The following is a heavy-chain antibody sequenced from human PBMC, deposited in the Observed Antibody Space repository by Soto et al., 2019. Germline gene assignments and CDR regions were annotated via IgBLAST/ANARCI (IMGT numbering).Heavy chain of an antibody. J-gene: IGHJ6*02. D-gene: IGHD3-10*01. CDR2: IYYSGST. Sequence: PSETLSLTCTVSGGSISSSSYYWGWIRQPPGKGLEWIGSIYYSGSTYYNPSLKSRVTISVDTSKNQFSLKLSSVTAADTAVYYCARAYGKGFGEPYDYYYSGMDVWGQGTTVTVSS. CDR3: ARAYGKGFGEPYDYYYSGMDV. V-gene: IGHV4-39*01. CDR1: GGSISSSSYY.